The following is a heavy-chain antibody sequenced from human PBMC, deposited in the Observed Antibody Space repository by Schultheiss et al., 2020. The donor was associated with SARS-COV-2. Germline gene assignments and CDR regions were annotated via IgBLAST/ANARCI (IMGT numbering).Heavy chain of an antibody. V-gene: IGHV4-34*01. CDR1: GGSFSGYY. J-gene: IGHJ6*03. CDR2: INHSGST. Sequence: SETLSLTCAVYGGSFSGYYWSWIRQPPGKGLEWIGEINHSGSTNYNPSLKSRVTISVDTSKNQFSLKLSSVTAADTAVYYCARQTSGYCSSTSCPYYYYYYYMDVWGKGTTVTVSS. D-gene: IGHD2-2*01. CDR3: ARQTSGYCSSTSCPYYYYYYYMDV.